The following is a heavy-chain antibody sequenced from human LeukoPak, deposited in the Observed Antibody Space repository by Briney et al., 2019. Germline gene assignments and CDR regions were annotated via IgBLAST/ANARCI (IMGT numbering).Heavy chain of an antibody. Sequence: SETLSLTCTVSGGSINSVNYCWTWIRQHPGKGLEWVGYIYYSARTYYNPSLKSRVTMSVDTSKNQFSMRLSSGTAADTGVYYCARPYNNYYFDYWGQGALVTVSS. J-gene: IGHJ4*02. CDR3: ARPYNNYYFDY. CDR1: GGSINSVNYC. D-gene: IGHD4-11*01. V-gene: IGHV4-31*03. CDR2: IYYSART.